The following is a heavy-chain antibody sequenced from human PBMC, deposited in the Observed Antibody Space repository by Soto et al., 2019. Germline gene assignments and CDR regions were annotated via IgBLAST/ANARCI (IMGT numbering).Heavy chain of an antibody. CDR3: AREDDYGDRYFDY. CDR2: INPNSGGT. V-gene: IGHV1-2*04. Sequence: PGQGLEWMGWINPNSGGTNYAQKFQGWVTMTRDTSISTAYMELSRLRSDDTAVYYCAREDDYGDRYFDYWGQGTLVTVSS. D-gene: IGHD4-17*01. J-gene: IGHJ4*02.